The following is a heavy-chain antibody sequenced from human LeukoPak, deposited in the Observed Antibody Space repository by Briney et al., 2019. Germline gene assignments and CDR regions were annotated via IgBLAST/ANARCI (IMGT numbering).Heavy chain of an antibody. CDR2: IRYDGSNK. Sequence: PGGXXXLSCAASGLPFRSYGMHWVRQAPGKGLEWVAFIRYDGSNKYYADSVKGRFTISRDDSKNTLYLQMNSLRAEDTAVYYCAKDEVLRFLEWLSPGAFDIWGQGTMVTVSS. D-gene: IGHD3-3*01. CDR1: GLPFRSYG. V-gene: IGHV3-30*02. J-gene: IGHJ3*02. CDR3: AKDEVLRFLEWLSPGAFDI.